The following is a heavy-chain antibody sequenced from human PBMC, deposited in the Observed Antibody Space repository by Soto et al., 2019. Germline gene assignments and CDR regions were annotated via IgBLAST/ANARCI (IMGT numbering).Heavy chain of an antibody. CDR1: AGSISSGGYY. D-gene: IGHD5-12*01. CDR2: IYYSGST. CDR3: ARAGVATKPLDY. V-gene: IGHV4-30-4*08. Sequence: SETLSLTCTVSAGSISSGGYYWSWIRQHPGKGLEWIGYIYYSGSTYYNPSLKSRVTISVDTSRNQFSLKLSSVTAADTAVYYCARAGVATKPLDYWGQGTLVTVSS. J-gene: IGHJ4*02.